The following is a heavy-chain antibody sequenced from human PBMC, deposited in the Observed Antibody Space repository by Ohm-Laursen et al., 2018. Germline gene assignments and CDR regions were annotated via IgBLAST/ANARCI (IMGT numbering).Heavy chain of an antibody. V-gene: IGHV4-4*07. J-gene: IGHJ6*02. CDR2: IYTSETT. CDR3: ARYIPSMDYYYGMDV. D-gene: IGHD2-2*02. Sequence: SETLSLTCTVSGGSISSYYWSWIRQPAGKELEWIGRIYTSETTNYNPSLKSRVTMSVDTSKNQFSLKLSSVTAADTAVYYCARYIPSMDYYYGMDVWGQGTTVTVSS. CDR1: GGSISSYY.